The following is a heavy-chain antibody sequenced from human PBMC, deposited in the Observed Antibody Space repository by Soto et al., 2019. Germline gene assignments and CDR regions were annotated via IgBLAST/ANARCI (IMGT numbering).Heavy chain of an antibody. CDR2: LHSGGDT. Sequence: EVQLVESGGGLVQPGGSLRLSCAASGIPVSSNYMTWVRQAPGKGLEWVSVLHSGGDTYYANSVKGRFTISRHDSTNTLFRQRNSLTAEDTAVYYCARDGPYYYASRMDVWGQGTTVTVSS. V-gene: IGHV3-53*04. CDR3: ARDGPYYYASRMDV. CDR1: GIPVSSNY. J-gene: IGHJ6*02. D-gene: IGHD3-10*01.